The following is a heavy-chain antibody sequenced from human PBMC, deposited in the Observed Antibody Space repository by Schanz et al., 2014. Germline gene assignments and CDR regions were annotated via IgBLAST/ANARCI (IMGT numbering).Heavy chain of an antibody. J-gene: IGHJ4*02. CDR2: ISDSGDTA. CDR1: GFTFTNYA. D-gene: IGHD3-10*01. V-gene: IGHV3-23*01. Sequence: DVQLLESGGGLVQPGGSLRLSCAASGFTFTNYAMSWVRQAPGKGLEWVSLISDSGDTAYYADSVKGRFTISRDNFKNTLYLQMNSLRPEDTAVYYCARGGFGEVSYFDYWGQGTLVTVSS. CDR3: ARGGFGEVSYFDY.